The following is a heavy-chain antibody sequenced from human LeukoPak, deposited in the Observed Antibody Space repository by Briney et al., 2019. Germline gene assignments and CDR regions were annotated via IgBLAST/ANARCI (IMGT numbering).Heavy chain of an antibody. V-gene: IGHV3-30*18. D-gene: IGHD6-19*01. Sequence: GGSLRLSCTASGFTFSNCGMHWVRQAPGKGLEWVALISYDGSNKYYADSVKGRFTISRDNSKNTLYLQMNSLRVEDTAVYYCAKAWYSSGWLDYWGQGTLVTVSS. CDR2: ISYDGSNK. CDR3: AKAWYSSGWLDY. CDR1: GFTFSNCG. J-gene: IGHJ4*02.